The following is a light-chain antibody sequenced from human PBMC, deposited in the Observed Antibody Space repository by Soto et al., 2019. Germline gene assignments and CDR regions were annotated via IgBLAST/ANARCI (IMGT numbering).Light chain of an antibody. CDR1: QSVSSY. CDR3: QQRSNWPLVA. CDR2: DAS. V-gene: IGKV3-11*01. Sequence: EIVLTQSPATLSLSPGERATLSCRASQSVSSYLAWYQQKPGQAPRLLIYDASNRATGIPARFSGSGSGTEFNLNISSLEPEDFAVYYCQQRSNWPLVAFGPGTKVDIK. J-gene: IGKJ3*01.